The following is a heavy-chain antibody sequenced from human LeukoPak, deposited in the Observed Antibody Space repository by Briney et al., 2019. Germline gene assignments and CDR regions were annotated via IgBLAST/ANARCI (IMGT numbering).Heavy chain of an antibody. CDR3: ARGTVVASTDY. CDR2: IREDGTEK. J-gene: IGHJ4*02. Sequence: GGSLRLSCTASGFTFSGACMTWVRQAPGKGLEWVANIREDGTEKNYVDSVKGRFTISRDNAKNSLYLQMNSLRAEDTAVYYCARGTVVASTDYWGQGTLVTVSS. D-gene: IGHD2-2*01. V-gene: IGHV3-7*01. CDR1: GFTFSGAC.